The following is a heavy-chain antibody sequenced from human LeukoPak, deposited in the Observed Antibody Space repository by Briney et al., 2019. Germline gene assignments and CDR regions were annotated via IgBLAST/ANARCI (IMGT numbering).Heavy chain of an antibody. CDR2: ISGSGGST. CDR3: AKSRGSGLFDY. J-gene: IGHJ4*02. CDR1: GFTFSSYT. D-gene: IGHD3/OR15-3a*01. Sequence: GGSLRLSCAASGFTFSSYTMSWVRQAPGKGLEWVSGISGSGGSTYYADSVKGRFTISRDNSKNTLYLQMNSLRAEDTAVYYCAKSRGSGLFDYWGQGTLVTVAS. V-gene: IGHV3-23*01.